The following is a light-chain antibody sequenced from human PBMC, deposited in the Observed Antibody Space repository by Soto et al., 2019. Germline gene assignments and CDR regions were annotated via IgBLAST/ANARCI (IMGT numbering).Light chain of an antibody. J-gene: IGLJ3*02. CDR3: SSYRNNDASV. V-gene: IGLV2-14*03. CDR2: RVS. Sequence: QSALTQPASVSGSPGQSITISCTGTISDIGHYDFVSWYQQCPCKAPKLIIFRVSHRPSGVSDRFSGSKSGSTASLVISNLQAEDEADYYGSSYRNNDASVFGGGTKVTVL. CDR1: ISDIGHYDF.